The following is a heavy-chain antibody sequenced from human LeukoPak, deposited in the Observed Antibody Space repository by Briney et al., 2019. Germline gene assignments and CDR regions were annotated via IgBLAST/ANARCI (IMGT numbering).Heavy chain of an antibody. CDR1: GFTFSSYV. Sequence: GGSLRLSCAASGFTFSSYVRSWVRQAPGKGLEWVSAITSSDDKTYYGDSVTGRFTISRHNSKNTLYLQMNSLRAEDTAVYYCAKRGPGGAGKSPDYFDYWGQGTLVTVSS. D-gene: IGHD6-19*01. CDR3: AKRGPGGAGKSPDYFDY. J-gene: IGHJ4*02. CDR2: ITSSDDKT. V-gene: IGHV3-23*01.